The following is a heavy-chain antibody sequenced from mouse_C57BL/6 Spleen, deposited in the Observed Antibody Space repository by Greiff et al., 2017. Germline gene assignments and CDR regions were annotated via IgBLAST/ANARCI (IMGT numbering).Heavy chain of an antibody. Sequence: QVQLQQPGAELVKPGASVKMSCKASGYTFTSYWITWVKQRPGQGLEWIGDIYPGSGSTNYNEKFKSKATLTVDTSSSTAYMQLSSLTSEDSAVYYCARGYYDFVEDYFDYWGQGTTLTVSS. D-gene: IGHD2-4*01. V-gene: IGHV1-55*01. CDR2: IYPGSGST. CDR3: ARGYYDFVEDYFDY. CDR1: GYTFTSYW. J-gene: IGHJ2*01.